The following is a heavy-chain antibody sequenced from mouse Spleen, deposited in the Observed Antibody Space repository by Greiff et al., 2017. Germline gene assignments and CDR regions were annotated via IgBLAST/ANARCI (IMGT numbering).Heavy chain of an antibody. V-gene: IGHV5-9-1*01. Sequence: DVMLVESGGGLVKPGGSLKLSCAASGFTFSSYAMSWVRQTPEKRLEWVATISSGGSYTYYPDSVKGRFTISRDNAKNTLYLQMSSLRSEDTAMYYCARRKVGDYFDYWGQGTTLTVSS. J-gene: IGHJ2*01. CDR1: GFTFSSYA. CDR2: ISSGGSYT. CDR3: ARRKVGDYFDY. D-gene: IGHD1-1*01.